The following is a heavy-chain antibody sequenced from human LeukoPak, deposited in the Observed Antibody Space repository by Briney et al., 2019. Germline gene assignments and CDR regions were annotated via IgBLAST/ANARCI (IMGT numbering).Heavy chain of an antibody. Sequence: RASVEVSCKVSGYTLTELSMHWVRQAPGKGLEWMGGFDPEDGETIYAQKFQGRVTMTEDTSTDTAYMELSSLRSEDTAVYYCATDRVRKEYYDSSGYLYYFDYWGQGTLVTVSS. V-gene: IGHV1-24*01. J-gene: IGHJ4*02. CDR1: GYTLTELS. CDR3: ATDRVRKEYYDSSGYLYYFDY. CDR2: FDPEDGET. D-gene: IGHD3-22*01.